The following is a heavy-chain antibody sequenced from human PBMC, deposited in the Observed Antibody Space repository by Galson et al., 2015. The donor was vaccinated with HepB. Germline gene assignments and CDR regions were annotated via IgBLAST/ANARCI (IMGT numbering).Heavy chain of an antibody. CDR2: ISAYNGNT. V-gene: IGHV1-18*04. D-gene: IGHD3-22*01. J-gene: IGHJ6*02. Sequence: SVKVSCKASGYTFTSYGISWVRQAPGQGLEWMGWISAYNGNTNYAQKLQGRVTMTTDTSTSTAYMELRSLRSDDTAVYYCARAYYYDSSGYSIPWKRDYGMDVWGQGTTVTVSS. CDR3: ARAYYYDSSGYSIPWKRDYGMDV. CDR1: GYTFTSYG.